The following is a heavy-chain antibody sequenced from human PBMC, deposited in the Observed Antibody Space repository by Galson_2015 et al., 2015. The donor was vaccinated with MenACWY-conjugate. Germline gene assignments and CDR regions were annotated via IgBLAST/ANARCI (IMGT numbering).Heavy chain of an antibody. J-gene: IGHJ2*01. Sequence: SLRLSCAASGFRFSSYTFYWVRQSPGKGLEWVAVVSYDASSRYYRDSVQGRFTISRDNSKNTVSLQMSSLGPEDSAVYYCVRVAGNEQDYGDFDLWGRGTLVTVSS. CDR2: VSYDASSR. D-gene: IGHD4/OR15-4a*01. CDR3: VRVAGNEQDYGDFDL. V-gene: IGHV3-30*10. CDR1: GFRFSSYT.